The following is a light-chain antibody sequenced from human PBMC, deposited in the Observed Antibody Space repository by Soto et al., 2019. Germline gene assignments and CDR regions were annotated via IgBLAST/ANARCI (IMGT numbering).Light chain of an antibody. CDR2: DAS. J-gene: IGKJ3*01. CDR3: HQRSTRTFT. Sequence: EIVLTQSPATLSLSPGERATLSCRASQSINSYLAWYQQKPDQAPRRLIYDASNRATGIPARFSGSGSGTDFPLTISSLEPEDFAVYYCHQRSTRTFTFGPGTNVDIK. V-gene: IGKV3-11*01. CDR1: QSINSY.